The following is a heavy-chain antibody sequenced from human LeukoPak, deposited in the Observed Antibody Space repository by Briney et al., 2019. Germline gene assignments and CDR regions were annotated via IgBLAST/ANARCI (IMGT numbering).Heavy chain of an antibody. CDR1: GGSISSSNW. CDR3: AREGYCSSTTCYSIFDY. Sequence: SETLSLTCAVSGGSISSSNWWSWVRQPPGKGLAWIGEIYHSGSTNYNPSLKSRVTISVDTSKNQFSLKLSSVTAADTAVYYCAREGYCSSTTCYSIFDYWGQGTLVTVSS. D-gene: IGHD2-2*02. CDR2: IYHSGST. J-gene: IGHJ4*02. V-gene: IGHV4-4*02.